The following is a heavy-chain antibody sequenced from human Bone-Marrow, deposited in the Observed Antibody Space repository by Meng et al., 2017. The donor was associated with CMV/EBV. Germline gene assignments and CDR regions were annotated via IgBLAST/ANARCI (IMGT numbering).Heavy chain of an antibody. D-gene: IGHD2/OR15-2a*01. CDR3: ARVMRREYLFSRYSWFDP. CDR2: IYYSGRT. Sequence: GSLRLSCTVSGGSISGYSWSWIRQPPGKGLEWIGYIYYSGRTKYNPSLKSRVTISVDTSKNQFSVKLSSVSAADTAVYYCARVMRREYLFSRYSWFDPWGQGTLVTVSS. V-gene: IGHV4-59*01. CDR1: GGSISGYS. J-gene: IGHJ5*02.